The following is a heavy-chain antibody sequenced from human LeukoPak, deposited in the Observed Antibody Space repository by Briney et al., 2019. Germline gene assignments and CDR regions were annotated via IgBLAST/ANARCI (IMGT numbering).Heavy chain of an antibody. Sequence: PGGSLRLSCAASGFTFSSYAMHWVRQAPGKGLEWVAVISYDGSNKYHADSVKGRFTISRDNSKNTLYLQMNSLRAEDTAVYYCASSVVTAIDYWGQGTLVTVSS. CDR3: ASSVVTAIDY. CDR1: GFTFSSYA. V-gene: IGHV3-30-3*01. CDR2: ISYDGSNK. D-gene: IGHD2-21*02. J-gene: IGHJ4*02.